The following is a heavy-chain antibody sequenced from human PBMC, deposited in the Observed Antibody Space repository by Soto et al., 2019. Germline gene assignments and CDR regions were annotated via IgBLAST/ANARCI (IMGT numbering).Heavy chain of an antibody. CDR2: ISGSGIDI. V-gene: IGHV3-21*01. Sequence: GGSLRLSCAASGFSLNDYGMNWVRQAPGRGLEWVSSISGSGIDIHFTDSVKGRFTISRDNAKTSLYLQMNSLREEDTAVYYCAKDGCPDGICYVRDHWFDPWGQGAQVTVSS. D-gene: IGHD2-8*01. J-gene: IGHJ5*02. CDR3: AKDGCPDGICYVRDHWFDP. CDR1: GFSLNDYG.